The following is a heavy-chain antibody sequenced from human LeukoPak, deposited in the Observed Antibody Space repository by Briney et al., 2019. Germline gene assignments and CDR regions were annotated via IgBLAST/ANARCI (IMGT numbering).Heavy chain of an antibody. Sequence: GGSLRLSCAASGFTFSSYSMNWVRQAPGKGLEWVSSMSSSSYIYYADSVKGRFTISRDNAKNSLYLQMNSLRAEDTAVYYCARAVYGFDAFDIWGQGTMVTVSS. CDR3: ARAVYGFDAFDI. V-gene: IGHV3-21*01. D-gene: IGHD4-17*01. CDR2: MSSSSYI. CDR1: GFTFSSYS. J-gene: IGHJ3*02.